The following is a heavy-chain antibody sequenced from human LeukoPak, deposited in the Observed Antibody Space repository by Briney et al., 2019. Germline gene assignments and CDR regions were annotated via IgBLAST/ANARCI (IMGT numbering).Heavy chain of an antibody. J-gene: IGHJ4*02. CDR2: MYHSGGT. D-gene: IGHD5-18*01. CDR3: ARDRGADTASTD. CDR1: GYSISSGYF. Sequence: SETLSLTCTVSGYSISSGYFWGWIRQPPGKGLEWIGTMYHSGGTYYNPSLKSRVTISVDTSKNQFSLRLSSVTAADTAMYYCARDRGADTASTDWGQGTLVTVSS. V-gene: IGHV4-38-2*02.